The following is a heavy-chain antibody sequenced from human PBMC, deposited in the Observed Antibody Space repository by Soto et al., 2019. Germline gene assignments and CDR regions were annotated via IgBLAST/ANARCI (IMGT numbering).Heavy chain of an antibody. CDR1: GATFTNSV. V-gene: IGHV1-69*06. Sequence: QGQLVQSGAAVKQPGSSVKVSCSASGATFTNSVITWVRKGPGQGLELMGGIIPLRGTVDYAEHFQGRVTLTTDTVTNQVYSQIRSLGYDDTGVYYCARSGPRRLHNPYRFFALAVWCHGTTVSV. CDR3: ARSGPRRLHNPYRFFALAV. D-gene: IGHD6-25*01. CDR2: IIPLRGTV. J-gene: IGHJ6*02.